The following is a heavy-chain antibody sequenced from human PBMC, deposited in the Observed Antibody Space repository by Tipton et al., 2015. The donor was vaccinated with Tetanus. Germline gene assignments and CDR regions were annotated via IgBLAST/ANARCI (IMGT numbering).Heavy chain of an antibody. D-gene: IGHD3-10*01. CDR2: IKQDGNEK. CDR1: GFTLRRYG. V-gene: IGHV3-7*03. Sequence: SLRLSCAASGFTLRRYGMHWVRQAPGKGLEWVANIKQDGNEKYHVDSVKGRFTISRDNGKNLLYLEMNSLRVEDTAVYYCARDPHTIRTGNHRGFDYWGQGTLVTVSS. J-gene: IGHJ4*02. CDR3: ARDPHTIRTGNHRGFDY.